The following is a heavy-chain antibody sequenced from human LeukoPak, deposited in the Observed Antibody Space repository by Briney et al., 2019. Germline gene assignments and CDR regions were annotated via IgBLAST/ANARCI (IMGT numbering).Heavy chain of an antibody. CDR1: GGSISSYY. J-gene: IGHJ5*02. CDR2: IYYSGST. D-gene: IGHD6-19*01. Sequence: PSETLSLTCTVSGGSISSYYWSWIRQPPGKGLEWIGYIYYSGSTNYNPSLKSRVTISVDTSKNQFSLKLSPVTAADTAVYYCARCTLIAVAGTFDVWFDPWGQGTLVTVSS. V-gene: IGHV4-59*01. CDR3: ARCTLIAVAGTFDVWFDP.